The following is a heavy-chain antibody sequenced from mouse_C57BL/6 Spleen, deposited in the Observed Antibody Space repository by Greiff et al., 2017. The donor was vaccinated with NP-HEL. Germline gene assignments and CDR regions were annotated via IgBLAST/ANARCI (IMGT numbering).Heavy chain of an antibody. CDR1: GYTFTSYW. D-gene: IGHD1-1*01. CDR3: ARWGSRGYFDY. J-gene: IGHJ2*01. CDR2: IDPSDSYT. Sequence: QVQLKQPGAELVMPGASVKLSCKASGYTFTSYWMHWVKQRPGQGLEWIGEIDPSDSYTNYNQKFKGKSTLTVDKSSSTAYMQLSSLTSEDSAVYYCARWGSRGYFDYWGQGTTLTVSS. V-gene: IGHV1-69*01.